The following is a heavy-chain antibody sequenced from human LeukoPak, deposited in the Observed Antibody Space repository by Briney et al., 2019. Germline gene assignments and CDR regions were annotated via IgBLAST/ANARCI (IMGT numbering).Heavy chain of an antibody. CDR3: ARGGHSDFDF. D-gene: IGHD2-21*01. CDR2: TQSSGST. Sequence: SETLSLTCTVSGGSVSSGGYYWSWIRQPAGKGLEWIGRTQSSGSTEYNPSLKSRVAISIDTSKNQFSLKLSSVTAADTAVYYCARGGHSDFDFWGQGTLVTVSS. V-gene: IGHV4-61*02. J-gene: IGHJ4*02. CDR1: GGSVSSGGYY.